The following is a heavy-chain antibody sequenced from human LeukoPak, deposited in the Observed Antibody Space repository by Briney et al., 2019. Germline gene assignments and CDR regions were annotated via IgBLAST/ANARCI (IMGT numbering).Heavy chain of an antibody. V-gene: IGHV3-30*18. CDR1: GFTLSSYG. J-gene: IGHJ4*02. Sequence: GRSLRLSCAASGFTLSSYGIHWVRQAPGKGLEWVAVISYDGSNKYSADSVKGRFTISRDNSKNTLYLQMNSLRVEDTAVYYCAKATRSEWLVDYWGQGTLVTVSS. D-gene: IGHD6-19*01. CDR3: AKATRSEWLVDY. CDR2: ISYDGSNK.